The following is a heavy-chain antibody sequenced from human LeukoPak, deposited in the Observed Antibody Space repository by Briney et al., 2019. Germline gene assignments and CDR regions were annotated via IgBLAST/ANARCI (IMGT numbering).Heavy chain of an antibody. D-gene: IGHD6-19*01. CDR1: AFTVAVLT. CDR3: TRAVPHTDY. CDR2: IRGKVYGGTT. V-gene: IGHV3-49*04. Sequence: PGRSLRPSCTADAFTVAVLTLGSVRLAPGKWLEWLGFIRGKVYGGTTEYAASVKGRFTFSRDDSKSIAYLQMNSLKTEDTAVYYCTRAVPHTDYWGQGTVVTVSS. J-gene: IGHJ4*02.